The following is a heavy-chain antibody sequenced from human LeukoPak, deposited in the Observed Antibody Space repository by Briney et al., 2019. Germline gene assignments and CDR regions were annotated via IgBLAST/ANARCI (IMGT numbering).Heavy chain of an antibody. D-gene: IGHD5-18*01. V-gene: IGHV1-69*05. CDR3: ARDGDPNTATLDY. Sequence: SVKVSCKASGGTFSSYAISWVRQAPGQGLEWMGRIIPIFGTANYAQKFQGRVTITTDESTSTVYMELSSLRSEDTAVYYCARDGDPNTATLDYWGQGTLVTASS. CDR2: IIPIFGTA. J-gene: IGHJ4*02. CDR1: GGTFSSYA.